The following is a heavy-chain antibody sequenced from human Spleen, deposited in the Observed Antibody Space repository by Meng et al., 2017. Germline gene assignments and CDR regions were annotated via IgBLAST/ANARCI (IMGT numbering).Heavy chain of an antibody. CDR2: INHSGRT. J-gene: IGHJ4*02. V-gene: IGHV4-34*01. CDR1: GGSFSDYY. Sequence: QVRVQQWGAGLLQPLATLSPTCVFSGGSFSDYYRGWSRQPPGKALEWIGEINHSGRTNYNPSLESRGTISVDTSQNNLSLKLSSVTAADSAVYYCARGPTTMAHDFDYWGQGTLVTVSS. D-gene: IGHD4-11*01. CDR3: ARGPTTMAHDFDY.